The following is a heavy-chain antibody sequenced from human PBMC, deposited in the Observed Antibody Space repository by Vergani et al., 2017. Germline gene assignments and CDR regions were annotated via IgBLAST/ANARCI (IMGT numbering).Heavy chain of an antibody. Sequence: QVQLRESGPGLVKPSETLSLTCTVSGGSISSYYWSWIRQPPGKGLEWIGYIYYSGSTNYNPSLKSRVTISVDTSKNQFSLKLSSVTAADTAVYYCARVAVAVAGTYFDYWGQGTLVTVSS. CDR1: GGSISSYY. D-gene: IGHD6-19*01. CDR2: IYYSGST. V-gene: IGHV4-59*01. CDR3: ARVAVAVAGTYFDY. J-gene: IGHJ4*02.